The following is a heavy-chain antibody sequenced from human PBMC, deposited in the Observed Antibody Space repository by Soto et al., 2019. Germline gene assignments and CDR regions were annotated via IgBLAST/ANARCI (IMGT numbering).Heavy chain of an antibody. CDR1: GFTFSSYS. Sequence: GGSLRLSCAASGFTFSSYSMNWVRQAPGKGLEWVSSISSSSSYIYYADSVKGRFTISRDNAKNSLYLQMNSLRAEDTAVYYCARDRGTAMVSEYFQHWGQGTLGTVSS. J-gene: IGHJ1*01. CDR2: ISSSSSYI. D-gene: IGHD5-18*01. CDR3: ARDRGTAMVSEYFQH. V-gene: IGHV3-21*01.